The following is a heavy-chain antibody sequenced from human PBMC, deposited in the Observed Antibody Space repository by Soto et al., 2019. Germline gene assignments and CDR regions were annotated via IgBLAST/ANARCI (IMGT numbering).Heavy chain of an antibody. J-gene: IGHJ6*02. V-gene: IGHV3-53*01. CDR1: GFIVSSNY. Sequence: GGSLRLSCAASGFIVSSNYMSWVRQAPGKGLEWVSVIYSGGSTYYADSVKGRFTISRDNSKNTLYLQMNSLRAEDTAVYYCARDPRSGPYYYYGMDVWGQGTTVTVSS. CDR3: ARDPRSGPYYYYGMDV. D-gene: IGHD3-10*01. CDR2: IYSGGST.